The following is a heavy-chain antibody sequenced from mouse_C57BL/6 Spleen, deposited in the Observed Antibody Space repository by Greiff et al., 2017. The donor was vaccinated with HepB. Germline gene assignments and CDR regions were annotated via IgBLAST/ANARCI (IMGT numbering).Heavy chain of an antibody. J-gene: IGHJ2*01. CDR2: IYPRSGNT. Sequence: VKLMESGAELARPGASVKLSCKASGYTFTSYGISWVKQRTGQGLEWIGEIYPRSGNTYYNEKFKGKATLTADKSSSTAYMELRSLTSEDSAVYFCARGYGSRPPYYFDYWGQGTTLTVSS. CDR3: ARGYGSRPPYYFDY. V-gene: IGHV1-81*01. D-gene: IGHD1-1*01. CDR1: GYTFTSYG.